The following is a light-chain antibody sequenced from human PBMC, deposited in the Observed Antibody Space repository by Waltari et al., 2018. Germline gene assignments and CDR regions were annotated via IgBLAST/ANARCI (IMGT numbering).Light chain of an antibody. J-gene: IGKJ2*01. CDR3: QQYHKYPYT. CDR2: DGT. Sequence: DIQMTQSPSTLSASVGDRVTITCRASQSIKSWLAWYQQKPGKAPKLLNYDGTSLESGVPSRFSGSESGTEFTLTVSSLQPDDFATYYCQQYHKYPYTFGQGTKLEIK. V-gene: IGKV1-5*01. CDR1: QSIKSW.